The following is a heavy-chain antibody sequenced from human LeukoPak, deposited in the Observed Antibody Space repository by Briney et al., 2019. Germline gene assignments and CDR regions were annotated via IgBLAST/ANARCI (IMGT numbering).Heavy chain of an antibody. J-gene: IGHJ6*03. Sequence: SDTLCLSCTVSGGSIRSYYSSWIPQTPGTGLHWFVRIYTSGSTNYNPSLKSRVTMSVDTSKNQFSLKLSSVTAADTAVYYCARESGSLRGYYYMDVWGKGTTVTVSS. CDR2: IYTSGST. CDR3: ARESGSLRGYYYMDV. D-gene: IGHD1-26*01. CDR1: GGSIRSYY. V-gene: IGHV4-4*07.